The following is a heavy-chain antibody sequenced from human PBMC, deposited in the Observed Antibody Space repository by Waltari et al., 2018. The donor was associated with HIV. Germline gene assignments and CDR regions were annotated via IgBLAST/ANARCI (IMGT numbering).Heavy chain of an antibody. CDR2: FGPEDGET. Sequence: QVQLVQSGAEVKKPGASVKVSCKVSGYTLTELSMHWVRQAPGKGLEWMGGFGPEDGETIYAQKFQGRVTMTEDTSTDTAYMEMSSLRSEDTAVYYCAIDPPVEMATRGAFDIWGQGTMVTVSS. J-gene: IGHJ3*02. CDR1: GYTLTELS. CDR3: AIDPPVEMATRGAFDI. D-gene: IGHD5-12*01. V-gene: IGHV1-24*01.